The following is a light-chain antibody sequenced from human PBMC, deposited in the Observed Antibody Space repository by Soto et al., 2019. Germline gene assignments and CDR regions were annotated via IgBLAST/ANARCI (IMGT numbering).Light chain of an antibody. CDR1: QSISSW. J-gene: IGKJ1*01. CDR3: QQYNSYPGP. V-gene: IGKV1-5*03. Sequence: DIKMTQSPSTLSASVGDRVTITCRASQSISSWLAWYQQKQGKAPKLLIYKASSLESGVPSRFSGSGSGTEFTLTISSLQPDDFATYYCQQYNSYPGPFGQGTKVEIK. CDR2: KAS.